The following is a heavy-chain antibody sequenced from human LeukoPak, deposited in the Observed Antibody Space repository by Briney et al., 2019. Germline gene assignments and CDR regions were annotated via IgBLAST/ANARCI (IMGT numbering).Heavy chain of an antibody. CDR3: TTDWASHAVVVPAAGDY. CDR2: IKSKTDGETT. V-gene: IGHV3-15*01. Sequence: GGSLRLSCAASGFTFSSYSMNWVRQAPGKGLEWVGRIKSKTDGETTDYAAPVKGRFTISRDDSKNTLYLQMNSLKTEDTAVYYCTTDWASHAVVVPAAGDYWGQGTLVTVSS. D-gene: IGHD2-2*01. J-gene: IGHJ4*02. CDR1: GFTFSSYS.